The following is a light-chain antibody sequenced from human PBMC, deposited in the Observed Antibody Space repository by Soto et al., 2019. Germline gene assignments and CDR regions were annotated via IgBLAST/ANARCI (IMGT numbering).Light chain of an antibody. CDR2: GAS. J-gene: IGKJ4*01. CDR1: QSVSSN. CDR3: QQYNNWPPLT. V-gene: IGKV3-15*01. Sequence: EIVMTQSPATPSVSPGERAALSCRASQSVSSNLAWYQQKPGQAPGLLIYGASTRATGIPARFSGSGSGTEFTLTISSLQSEDFAVYYCQQYNNWPPLTLGGGTKVDIK.